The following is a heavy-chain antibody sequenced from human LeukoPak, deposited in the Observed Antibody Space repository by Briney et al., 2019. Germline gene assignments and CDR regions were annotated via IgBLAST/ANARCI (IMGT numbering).Heavy chain of an antibody. CDR2: IKQDGSEK. CDR3: ARYCGGDCYGMDV. Sequence: GSLGLSCTASGFTFSSYWMSWVREAPGKGLEWVANIKQDGSEKEYVDSVKGRFTISRDNPKNSLYLQMNNLRAEDTAVYYCARYCGGDCYGMDVWGQGTTVTVSS. D-gene: IGHD2-21*01. J-gene: IGHJ6*02. V-gene: IGHV3-7*01. CDR1: GFTFSSYW.